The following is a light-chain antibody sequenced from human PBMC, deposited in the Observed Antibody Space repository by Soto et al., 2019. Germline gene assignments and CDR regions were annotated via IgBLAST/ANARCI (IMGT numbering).Light chain of an antibody. CDR2: SAS. Sequence: EVVLTQSPGTLSSSLGERATLSCRASRTVDGNYLAWYHQKPGQPPRLLIHSASTRAPGIPDRFSASGAGTDFTLTISRLEPEDSAVYYCQQYSASPRTFGPGTKVDIK. J-gene: IGKJ3*01. CDR1: RTVDGNY. CDR3: QQYSASPRT. V-gene: IGKV3-20*01.